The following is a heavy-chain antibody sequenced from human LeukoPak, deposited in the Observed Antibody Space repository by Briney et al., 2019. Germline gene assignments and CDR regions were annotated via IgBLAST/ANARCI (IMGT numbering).Heavy chain of an antibody. Sequence: PGRSLRLSCAASGFTFSSYGMHWVRQAPGKGLEWVAVIWSDGSNKYYADSVKGRFTISRDNSKNTLYLQMNSLRAEDTAVYYCPRAELPAAIKSGAFDIWGQGTMVTVSS. V-gene: IGHV3-33*01. CDR1: GFTFSSYG. CDR3: PRAELPAAIKSGAFDI. J-gene: IGHJ3*02. D-gene: IGHD2-2*01. CDR2: IWSDGSNK.